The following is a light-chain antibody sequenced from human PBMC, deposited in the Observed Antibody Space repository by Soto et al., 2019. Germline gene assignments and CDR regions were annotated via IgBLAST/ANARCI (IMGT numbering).Light chain of an antibody. V-gene: IGLV1-40*01. CDR2: GNS. CDR3: QSYDSSLSGSKV. J-gene: IGLJ1*01. CDR1: SSNIGAGYD. Sequence: QSVLTQPPSVSGAPGQRVTISFTGSSSNIGAGYDVHWYQQLPGTAPKLLIYGNSNRPSGVPDRFSGSKSGTSASLAITGLQAEDEADYYCQSYDSSLSGSKVLGTGTKLTVL.